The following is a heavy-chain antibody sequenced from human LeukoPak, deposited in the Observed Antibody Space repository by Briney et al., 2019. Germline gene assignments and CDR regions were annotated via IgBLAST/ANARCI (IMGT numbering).Heavy chain of an antibody. V-gene: IGHV3-33*06. Sequence: PGGSLRLSCAASGFTFSSYGMHWVRQAPGKGLEWVAGIWYDGSNKYYADSVKGRFTISRDNSKNTLYLQMNSLRAEDTAVYYCAKGDYYDSSGLFDYWGQGTLVTVSS. CDR3: AKGDYYDSSGLFDY. CDR2: IWYDGSNK. J-gene: IGHJ4*02. CDR1: GFTFSSYG. D-gene: IGHD3-22*01.